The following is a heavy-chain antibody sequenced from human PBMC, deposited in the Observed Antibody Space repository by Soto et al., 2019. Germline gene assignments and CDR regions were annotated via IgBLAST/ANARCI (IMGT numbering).Heavy chain of an antibody. CDR3: ARAREYSSSVGWFDP. Sequence: SQTLSLPCAVYGGSFSGYYWSWIRQPPGKGLEWIGEINHSGSTNYNPSLKSRVTISVDTSKNQFSLKLSSVTAADTAVYYCARAREYSSSVGWFDPWGQGTLVTVSS. J-gene: IGHJ5*02. CDR1: GGSFSGYY. D-gene: IGHD6-6*01. V-gene: IGHV4-34*01. CDR2: INHSGST.